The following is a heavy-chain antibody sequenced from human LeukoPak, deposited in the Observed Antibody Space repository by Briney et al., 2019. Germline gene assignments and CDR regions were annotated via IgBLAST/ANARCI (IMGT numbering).Heavy chain of an antibody. CDR1: GFTFSSYS. CDR2: ISSSSSYI. J-gene: IGHJ5*02. CDR3: AKRAEFVPYNWNVGGWFDP. V-gene: IGHV3-21*04. Sequence: GGSLRLSCAASGFTFSSYSMNWVRQAPGKGLEWVSSISSSSSYIYYADSVKGRFTISRDNSKNTLYLQMNSLRAEDTAVYYCAKRAEFVPYNWNVGGWFDPWGQGTLVTVSP. D-gene: IGHD1-20*01.